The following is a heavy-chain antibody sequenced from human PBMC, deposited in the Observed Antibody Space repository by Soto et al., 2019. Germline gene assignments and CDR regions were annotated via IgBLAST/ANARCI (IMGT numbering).Heavy chain of an antibody. CDR1: GYTFTSYG. J-gene: IGHJ5*02. CDR3: ARVHSLKPTPMTGWFDP. Sequence: ASVKVSCKASGYTFTSYGISWVRQAPGQGLEWMGWISAYNGNTNYAQKLQGRVTMTTDTSTSTAYMELRSLRSDDTAVYYCARVHSLKPTPMTGWFDPWGKGTLVTVSS. V-gene: IGHV1-18*01. D-gene: IGHD3-9*01. CDR2: ISAYNGNT.